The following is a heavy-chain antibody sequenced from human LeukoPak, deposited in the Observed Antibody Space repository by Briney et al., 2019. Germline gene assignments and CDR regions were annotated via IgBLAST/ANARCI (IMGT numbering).Heavy chain of an antibody. CDR3: ASFSSGDAFDI. D-gene: IGHD6-19*01. Sequence: SETLSLTCAVYGGSFSGYYWSWIRQPPGKGLEWIGEINHSGSTNYDPSLKSRVTISVDTSKNQFSLKLSSVTAADTAVYYCASFSSGDAFDIWGQGTMVTVSS. CDR2: INHSGST. V-gene: IGHV4-34*01. CDR1: GGSFSGYY. J-gene: IGHJ3*02.